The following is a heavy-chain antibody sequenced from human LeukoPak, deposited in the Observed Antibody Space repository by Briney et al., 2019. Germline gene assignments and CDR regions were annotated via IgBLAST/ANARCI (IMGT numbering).Heavy chain of an antibody. CDR3: AKNPEKINYDVSGYNKK. V-gene: IGHV3-74*01. CDR2: INSDGSST. D-gene: IGHD3-22*01. CDR1: GFTFSSYW. Sequence: PGGSLRLSCAASGFTFSSYWMHWVRQAPGKGLVWVSRINSDGSSTSYADSVKGRFTISRDNAKNTLYLQMNSLRAEDTAVYYCAKNPEKINYDVSGYNKKWGQEPWSPSPQ. J-gene: IGHJ4*02.